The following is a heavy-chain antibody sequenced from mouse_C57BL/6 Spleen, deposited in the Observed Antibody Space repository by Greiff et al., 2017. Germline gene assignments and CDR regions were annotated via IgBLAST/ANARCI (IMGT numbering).Heavy chain of an antibody. CDR3: ARGSYYDYDGTSYWYFDV. CDR1: GYTFTDYY. D-gene: IGHD2-4*01. V-gene: IGHV1-26*01. CDR2: INPNNGGT. Sequence: EVQLQQSGPELVKPGASVKISCKASGYTFTDYYMNWVKQSHGKSLEWIGDINPNNGGTSYNQKFKGKATLTVDKSSSTAYMELRSLTSEDSAVYYCARGSYYDYDGTSYWYFDVWGTGTTVTVSS. J-gene: IGHJ1*03.